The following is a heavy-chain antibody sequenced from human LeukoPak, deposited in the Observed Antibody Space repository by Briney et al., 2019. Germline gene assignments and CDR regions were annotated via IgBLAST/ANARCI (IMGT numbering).Heavy chain of an antibody. J-gene: IGHJ4*02. CDR2: FYSGGSS. CDR3: ARDRGYGYGFFDY. V-gene: IGHV3-53*01. D-gene: IGHD5-18*01. CDR1: GFTVRGIY. Sequence: GGSLRPSCAASGFTVRGIYMTWVRQAPGKGLEWVSSFYSGGSSYYADPVKGRFIISRDSSTDTLYLQMNSLRVEDTAVYFCARDRGYGYGFFDYWGQGTLVTVSS.